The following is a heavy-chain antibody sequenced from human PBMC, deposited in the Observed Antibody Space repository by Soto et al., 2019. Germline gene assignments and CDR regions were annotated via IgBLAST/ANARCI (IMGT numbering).Heavy chain of an antibody. CDR1: GGSISSYY. CDR2: IYYSGST. J-gene: IGHJ4*02. D-gene: IGHD1-26*01. V-gene: IGHV4-59*08. Sequence: SETLSLTSTVSGGSISSYYWSWIRQPPGKGLEWIGYIYYSGSTNYNPSLKSRVTISVDTSKNQFSLKLSSVTAADTAVYYCARQYGGSYADYWGQGTLVTVSS. CDR3: ARQYGGSYADY.